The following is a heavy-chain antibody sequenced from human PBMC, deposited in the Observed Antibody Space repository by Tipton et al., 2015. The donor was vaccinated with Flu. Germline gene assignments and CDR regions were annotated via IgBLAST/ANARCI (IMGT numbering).Heavy chain of an antibody. D-gene: IGHD2-15*01. V-gene: IGHV4-59*01. Sequence: TLSLTCTVSGGSISSYYWSWIRQPPRKGLEWIGYIYYSGSTNYNPSLKSRVTISVDTSKNQFSLKLSSVTAADTAVYYCARGIGQDLYYYYGMDVWGQGTTATVSS. J-gene: IGHJ6*02. CDR1: GGSISSYY. CDR2: IYYSGST. CDR3: ARGIGQDLYYYYGMDV.